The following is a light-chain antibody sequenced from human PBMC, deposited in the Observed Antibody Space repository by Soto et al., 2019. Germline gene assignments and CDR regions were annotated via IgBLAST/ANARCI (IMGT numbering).Light chain of an antibody. J-gene: IGKJ1*01. CDR1: QSVSSSY. V-gene: IGKV3-20*01. CDR3: QQYGSSRT. CDR2: GAS. Sequence: EIVLTQSPGTLSLSPGERATLSCRASQSVSSSYLAWYQQKPGQAPRLLIYGASSRDTGIPDRFSGSGSGTEFTLTISRLEHKDFAVYYCQQYGSSRTFGQGTKVEIK.